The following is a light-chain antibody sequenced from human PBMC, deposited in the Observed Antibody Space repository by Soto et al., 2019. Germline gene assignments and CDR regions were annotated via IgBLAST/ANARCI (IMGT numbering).Light chain of an antibody. CDR2: GAS. CDR3: QQFGRSPA. J-gene: IGKJ3*01. V-gene: IGKV3-20*01. Sequence: EIVLTQSPGTLPLSPGERATLSCRASQSVSSSYLAWYRQRPGQAPRLLIYGASIRATGIPDRFSGSGSGTDFTLTISRLEPEDFAVYYCQQFGRSPAFGPGAKVYI. CDR1: QSVSSSY.